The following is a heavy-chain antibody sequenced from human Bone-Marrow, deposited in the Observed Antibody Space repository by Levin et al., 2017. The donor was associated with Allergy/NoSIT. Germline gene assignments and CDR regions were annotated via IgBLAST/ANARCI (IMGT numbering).Heavy chain of an antibody. D-gene: IGHD3-22*01. Sequence: SETLSLTCSVSGGSITSHYWTWIRQPPGKGLQWIGFIHYTGGANYSPSLKSRVTISVDTSKSQFSMELRSVTAADTAVYYCARGGYDSTGYNIREYYFDYWGQGTPVTVSS. CDR3: ARGGYDSTGYNIREYYFDY. CDR1: GGSITSHY. CDR2: IHYTGGA. J-gene: IGHJ4*02. V-gene: IGHV4-59*11.